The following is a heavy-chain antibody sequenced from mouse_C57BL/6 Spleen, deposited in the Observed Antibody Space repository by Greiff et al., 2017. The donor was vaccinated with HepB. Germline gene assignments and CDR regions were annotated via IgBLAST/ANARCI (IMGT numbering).Heavy chain of an antibody. J-gene: IGHJ3*01. CDR1: GYSITSGYY. D-gene: IGHD1-1*01. V-gene: IGHV3-6*01. Sequence: EVQLQQSGPGLVKPSQSLSLTCSVTGYSITSGYYWNWIRQFPGNKLEWMGYISYDGSNNYNPSLKNRISITRDTSKNQFFLKLNSVTTEDTATYYCARGLLRSGFAYWGQGTLVTVSA. CDR2: ISYDGSN. CDR3: ARGLLRSGFAY.